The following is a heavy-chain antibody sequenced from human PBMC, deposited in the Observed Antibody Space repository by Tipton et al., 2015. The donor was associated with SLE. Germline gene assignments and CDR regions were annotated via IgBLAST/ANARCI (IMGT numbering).Heavy chain of an antibody. V-gene: IGHV4-39*01. D-gene: IGHD3-22*01. J-gene: IGHJ4*02. CDR2: IYYSGST. CDR3: ARLHWYYYDSSGADY. CDR1: GGSISSSSYY. Sequence: TLSLTCTVSGGSISSSSYYWGWIRQPPGKGLEGIWSIYYSGSTYYNPSLKSRVTISVDTSKNQFSLKLSSVTAADTAVYYCARLHWYYYDSSGADYWGQGTLVTVSS.